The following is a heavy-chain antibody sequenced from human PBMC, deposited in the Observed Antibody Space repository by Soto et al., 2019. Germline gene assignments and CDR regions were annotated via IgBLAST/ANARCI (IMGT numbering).Heavy chain of an antibody. D-gene: IGHD2-21*01. V-gene: IGHV4-30-4*01. CDR3: AREERKGIISWFDP. Sequence: ASETLSLTCTVSGGSVSGVDYFWSWIRQSPGKGLEWIGYIYYTGITHLNPSLKSRLTMAVDTSKNEFSLKLTSVSAADTAVYFCAREERKGIISWFDPWGQGTPVTVSS. J-gene: IGHJ5*02. CDR2: IYYTGIT. CDR1: GGSVSGVDYF.